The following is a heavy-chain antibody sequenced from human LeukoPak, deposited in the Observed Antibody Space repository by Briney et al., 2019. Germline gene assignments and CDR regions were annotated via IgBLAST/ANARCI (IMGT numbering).Heavy chain of an antibody. CDR2: IYYSGST. CDR1: GGSISSYY. V-gene: IGHV4-59*01. Sequence: SETLSLTCTVSGGSISSYYWSWIRQPPGKGLEWIGYIYYSGSTNYNPSLKSRVTTSVDTSKNQFSLKLSSVTAADTAVYYCSSGYYWTFDYWGQGTLVTVSS. J-gene: IGHJ4*02. D-gene: IGHD3-22*01. CDR3: SSGYYWTFDY.